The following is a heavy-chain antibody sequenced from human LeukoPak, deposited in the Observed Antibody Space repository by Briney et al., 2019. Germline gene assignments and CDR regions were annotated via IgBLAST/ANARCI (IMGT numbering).Heavy chain of an antibody. CDR3: AKDTAYTIFGVAPDY. V-gene: IGHV3-30*02. CDR1: GFTFSSYG. CDR2: IRYDGSNK. D-gene: IGHD3-3*01. Sequence: GGSLRLSCAASGFTFSSYGMHWVRQAPGKGLEWVAFIRYDGSNKYYADSVKGRFTISRDNSKNTLYLQMNSLRAEDTAVYYCAKDTAYTIFGVAPDYWGQGTLVTVSS. J-gene: IGHJ4*02.